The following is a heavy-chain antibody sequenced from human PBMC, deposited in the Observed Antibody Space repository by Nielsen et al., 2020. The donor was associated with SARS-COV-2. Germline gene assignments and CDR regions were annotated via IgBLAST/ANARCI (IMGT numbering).Heavy chain of an antibody. V-gene: IGHV3-21*01. Sequence: WIRQPPGKGLEWVSSISSSSSYIYYADSVKGRFTISRDNAKNSLYLQMNSLGAEDTAVYYCARVKGSDIIQLWSDAFDIWGQGTMVTVSS. CDR2: ISSSSSYI. CDR3: ARVKGSDIIQLWSDAFDI. D-gene: IGHD5-18*01. J-gene: IGHJ3*02.